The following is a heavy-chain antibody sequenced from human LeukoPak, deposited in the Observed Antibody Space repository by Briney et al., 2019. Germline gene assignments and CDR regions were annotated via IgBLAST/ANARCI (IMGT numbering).Heavy chain of an antibody. CDR2: ISSSSSYR. Sequence: GSLRLSCAASGFTFSSYSMNWVRQAPAKGLELVSSISSSSSYRYYADSVKGRFTISRDNAKNSLYLQMTSLRAEGTAVYYCGRDLGAHCSSTSCYNDYYYGMDVWGQGTTVTVSS. CDR1: GFTFSSYS. D-gene: IGHD2-2*02. CDR3: GRDLGAHCSSTSCYNDYYYGMDV. V-gene: IGHV3-21*01. J-gene: IGHJ6*02.